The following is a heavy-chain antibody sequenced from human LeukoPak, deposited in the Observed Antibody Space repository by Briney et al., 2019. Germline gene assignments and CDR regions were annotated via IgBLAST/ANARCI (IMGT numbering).Heavy chain of an antibody. CDR1: GFTFSSYG. D-gene: IGHD3-22*01. Sequence: GGSLRLSCAASGFTFSSYGMHWVRQAPGKGLEWVAFIRYDGSNKYYADSVKGRFTISRDNSKNTLYLQMNSLRAEVTAVYYCARVYYYDSSGYLNPFDYWGQGTLVTVSS. V-gene: IGHV3-30*02. CDR3: ARVYYYDSSGYLNPFDY. J-gene: IGHJ4*02. CDR2: IRYDGSNK.